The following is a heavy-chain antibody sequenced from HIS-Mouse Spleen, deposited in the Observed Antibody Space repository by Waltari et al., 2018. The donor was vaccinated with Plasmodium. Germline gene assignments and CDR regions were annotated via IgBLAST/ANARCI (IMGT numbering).Heavy chain of an antibody. CDR3: ARLLPWVHGHFDY. Sequence: VHLVQSGAEVKKPGASVKVSCKASGSPFTTFVIIWVRQAPGQGLEWMGWISAYNGNTNYAQKLQGRVTMTTDTSTSTAYMELRSLRSDDTAVYYCARLLPWVHGHFDYWGQGTLVTVSS. CDR2: ISAYNGNT. V-gene: IGHV1-18*01. CDR1: GSPFTTFV. D-gene: IGHD1-26*01. J-gene: IGHJ4*02.